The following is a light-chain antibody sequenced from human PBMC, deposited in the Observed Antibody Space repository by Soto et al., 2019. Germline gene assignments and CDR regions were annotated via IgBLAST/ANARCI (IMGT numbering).Light chain of an antibody. Sequence: EIVLTQSPATLSLFPGERATLSCRASQSVSSYLAWYQQKPGQTPRLLIYDASNRATGIPARFSGSGSGTDFTLTISSLEPEDFAVYYCQHRSGWPGFGQGTKLEIK. V-gene: IGKV3-11*01. J-gene: IGKJ2*01. CDR2: DAS. CDR3: QHRSGWPG. CDR1: QSVSSY.